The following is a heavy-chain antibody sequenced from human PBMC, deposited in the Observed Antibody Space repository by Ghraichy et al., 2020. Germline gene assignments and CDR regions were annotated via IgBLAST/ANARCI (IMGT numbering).Heavy chain of an antibody. CDR3: ARWGDAIWSGYYDYYYYGMDV. CDR1: GYTFTGYY. CDR2: INPNSGGT. Sequence: ASVKVSCKASGYTFTGYYMHWVRQAPGQGLEWMGWINPNSGGTNYAQKFQGWVTMTRDTSISTAYMELSRLRSDDTAVYYCARWGDAIWSGYYDYYYYGMDVWGQGTTVTVSS. J-gene: IGHJ6*02. D-gene: IGHD3-3*01. V-gene: IGHV1-2*04.